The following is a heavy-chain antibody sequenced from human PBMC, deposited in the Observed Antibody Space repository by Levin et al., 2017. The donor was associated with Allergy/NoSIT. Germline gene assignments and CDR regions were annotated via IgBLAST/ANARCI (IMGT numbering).Heavy chain of an antibody. CDR1: GFTFSSYG. CDR3: AKDLAIFGVVNVFDY. CDR2: ISYDGSNK. J-gene: IGHJ4*02. Sequence: LSLTCAASGFTFSSYGMHWVRQAPGKGLEWVAVISYDGSNKYYADSVKGRFTISRDNSKNTLYLQMNSLRAEDTAVYYCAKDLAIFGVVNVFDYWGQGTLVTVSS. D-gene: IGHD3-3*01. V-gene: IGHV3-30*18.